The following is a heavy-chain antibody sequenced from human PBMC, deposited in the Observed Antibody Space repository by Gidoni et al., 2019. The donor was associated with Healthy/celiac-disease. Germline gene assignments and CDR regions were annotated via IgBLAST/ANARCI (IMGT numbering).Heavy chain of an antibody. V-gene: IGHV3-21*01. CDR3: ARGKRITMVRGVGLTPDYGMDV. Sequence: EVQLVESGGGLVKPGGSLSLSCAASGFTFSRYTMNWFRQAPGKGLEWVSSISSSSSYIYYADAVKGRFTISRDNAKNSLYLQMNSLRAEDTAVYYCARGKRITMVRGVGLTPDYGMDVWGQGTTVTVSS. CDR2: ISSSSSYI. J-gene: IGHJ6*02. D-gene: IGHD3-10*01. CDR1: GFTFSRYT.